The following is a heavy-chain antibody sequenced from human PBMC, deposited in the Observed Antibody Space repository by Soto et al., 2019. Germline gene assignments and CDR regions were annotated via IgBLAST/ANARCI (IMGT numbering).Heavy chain of an antibody. D-gene: IGHD3-22*01. CDR3: ARELEVVTPTFYYYYDMDV. V-gene: IGHV1-69*06. CDR2: IIPIFGTA. J-gene: IGHJ6*02. Sequence: QVQLVQSGAEVKKPGSSVKVSCKASGGTFSSYAISWVRQAPGQGLEWMGGIIPIFGTANYAQKFQGRVTITADTSTSTAYMERSSLRAEDTAVYYCARELEVVTPTFYYYYDMDVWGQGTTVTVSS. CDR1: GGTFSSYA.